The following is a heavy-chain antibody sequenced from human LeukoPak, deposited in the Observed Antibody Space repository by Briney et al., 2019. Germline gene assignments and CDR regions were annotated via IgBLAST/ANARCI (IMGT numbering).Heavy chain of an antibody. CDR2: IRYDGSNK. V-gene: IGHV3-30*02. D-gene: IGHD6-19*01. Sequence: PVGSLRLSCAASGFTFRSYGLHWVRQAPGRGLEWVAFIRYDGSNKYYADSVKGRFTISRDNSKNTLYLQMNSLRVEDTAVYYCAKEHSSGWYYFDYWGQGTLVTVSS. J-gene: IGHJ4*02. CDR1: GFTFRSYG. CDR3: AKEHSSGWYYFDY.